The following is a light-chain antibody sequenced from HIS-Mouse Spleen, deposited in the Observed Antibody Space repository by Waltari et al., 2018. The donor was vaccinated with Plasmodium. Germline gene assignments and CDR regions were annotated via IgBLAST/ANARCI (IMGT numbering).Light chain of an antibody. CDR3: QSADSSGTYVV. CDR1: ALPKQY. J-gene: IGLJ2*01. CDR2: KYS. V-gene: IGLV3-25*03. Sequence: SYELTQPPSVSVSPGQTARITRSGDALPKQYAYWYQQKPGQAPVLGIYKYSERPSGFPERVSGSSSGTTGTLTISGVQAEDEADYYCQSADSSGTYVVFGGGTKLTVL.